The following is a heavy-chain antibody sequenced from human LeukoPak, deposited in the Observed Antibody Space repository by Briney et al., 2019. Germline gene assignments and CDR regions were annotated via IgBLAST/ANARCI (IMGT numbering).Heavy chain of an antibody. CDR3: ASGRLGFLEWLPHDAFDI. CDR1: GGTFSSFA. J-gene: IGHJ3*02. Sequence: SVKVSCKASGGTFSSFAISWGRQAPGQGLEWMGGIIPIFGTANYAQKFHGRVTITADEYTSTAYMELSSLRSEDTAVYYCASGRLGFLEWLPHDAFDIWGQGTMATVSS. D-gene: IGHD3-3*01. V-gene: IGHV1-69*13. CDR2: IIPIFGTA.